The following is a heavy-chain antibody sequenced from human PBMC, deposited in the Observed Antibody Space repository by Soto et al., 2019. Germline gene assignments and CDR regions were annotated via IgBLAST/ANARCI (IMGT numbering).Heavy chain of an antibody. CDR2: ICYSGST. V-gene: IGHV4-59*01. CDR1: GDSISSYC. Sequence: QVQLQESGPGLVRPSETLSLTCTVSGDSISSYCWTWIRQPPGKGLEWIAYICYSGSTNYNPSLKSRVILSVDTSKSQFSLKLSSVTAADTAIYYCARRLMTTVTKGLWGEKNYWYFDLWGRGTLVTVSS. CDR3: ARRLMTTVTKGLWGEKNYWYFDL. D-gene: IGHD4-17*01. J-gene: IGHJ2*01.